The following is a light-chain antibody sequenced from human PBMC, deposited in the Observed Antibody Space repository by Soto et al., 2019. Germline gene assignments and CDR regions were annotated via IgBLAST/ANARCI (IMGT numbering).Light chain of an antibody. V-gene: IGKV3-15*01. J-gene: IGKJ1*01. Sequence: EIVMTQSPATLSVSPGERATLSCRASQSVSINLSLYQQKPGQAPRLLIYRASTMATDIPARFSGSGSGTDFTLTISRLEPEDFAVYYCQQYGSSPRTFGQGTKADIK. CDR3: QQYGSSPRT. CDR1: QSVSIN. CDR2: RAS.